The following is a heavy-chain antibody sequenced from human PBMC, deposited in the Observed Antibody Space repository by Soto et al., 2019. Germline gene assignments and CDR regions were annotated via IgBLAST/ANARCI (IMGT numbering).Heavy chain of an antibody. V-gene: IGHV3-30*18. CDR1: GFTFSSCG. CDR3: AKALGYSASGGLSFGMDV. J-gene: IGHJ6*02. D-gene: IGHD4-4*01. CDR2: ISYDGNNK. Sequence: GGSLRLSCAASGFTFSSCGMHWVRQAPGKGLEWVAVISYDGNNKYYVDSVKGRFTTSRDNSKNTLYLQMNSLRAEDTALYYCAKALGYSASGGLSFGMDVWGQGPRVSVSS.